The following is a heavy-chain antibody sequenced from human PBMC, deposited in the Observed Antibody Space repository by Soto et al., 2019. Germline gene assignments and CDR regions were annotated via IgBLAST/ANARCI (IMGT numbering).Heavy chain of an antibody. D-gene: IGHD5-12*01. CDR1: GGSVSSGGFY. J-gene: IGHJ5*02. Sequence: SETLSLTCSVSGGSVSSGGFYWSWIRQPPGKGLEWIGSIYYTGTTNYNPSLKSRVTISLDTSKNQFSLRLTSMTAADTAVYFCARKTRPPTTTYNWFDPWGQGILVTVS. CDR2: IYYTGTT. V-gene: IGHV4-61*08. CDR3: ARKTRPPTTTYNWFDP.